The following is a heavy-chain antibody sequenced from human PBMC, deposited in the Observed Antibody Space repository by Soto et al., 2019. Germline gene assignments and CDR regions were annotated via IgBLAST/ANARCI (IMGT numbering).Heavy chain of an antibody. CDR3: TKYTYTSRYAYYGMDV. CDR2: IRSKAYGGTT. Sequence: PGGSLRLSCTTSGFTFGDYAMSWSRQAPGKGLEWVGVIRSKAYGGTTDYAASVKGRFTISRDDSKSIAYLQMNSLKSEDTGVYYCTKYTYTSRYAYYGMDVWRHGTTVTVSS. V-gene: IGHV3-49*03. J-gene: IGHJ6*02. D-gene: IGHD6-13*01. CDR1: GFTFGDYA.